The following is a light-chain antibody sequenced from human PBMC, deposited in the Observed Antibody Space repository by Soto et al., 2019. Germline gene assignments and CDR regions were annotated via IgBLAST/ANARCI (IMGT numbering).Light chain of an antibody. J-gene: IGLJ1*01. CDR1: SSDIGAYNY. CDR3: SSYSSTITRV. Sequence: ALTQPDSVSGSPGQSITISCIGTSSDIGAYNYASWYQQHPGKAPKLIIYDVSNRPSGVSNRFSGSKSGYTASLTISGLQAEDEADYYCSSYSSTITRVFGTGTKVTVL. CDR2: DVS. V-gene: IGLV2-14*03.